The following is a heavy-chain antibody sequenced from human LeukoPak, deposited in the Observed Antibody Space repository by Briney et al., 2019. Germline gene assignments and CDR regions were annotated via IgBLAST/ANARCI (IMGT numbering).Heavy chain of an antibody. D-gene: IGHD6-13*01. CDR2: MNPNSGNT. J-gene: IGHJ4*02. Sequence: GASVTVSCKASGYTFTSYDINWVRQATGQGLEWMGWMNPNSGNTGYAQKFQGRVTMTRNTSISTAYMELSSLRSEDTAVYYCARDIAAAGTPYDYWGQGTLVTVSS. V-gene: IGHV1-8*01. CDR1: GYTFTSYD. CDR3: ARDIAAAGTPYDY.